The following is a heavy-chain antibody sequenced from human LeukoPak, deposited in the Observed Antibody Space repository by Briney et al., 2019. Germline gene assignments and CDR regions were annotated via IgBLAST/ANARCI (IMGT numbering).Heavy chain of an antibody. V-gene: IGHV3-33*01. Sequence: GGSVRLSCAASGFTFSIYGMHWLRQAPGKGREGVAVIWYDGSNKYYADSEKGRFAISRDYARNTLYLQMNSMGVEDTAMYYCARYEQRPGVTASDPWSQGTLVTVSS. CDR1: GFTFSIYG. CDR3: ARYEQRPGVTASDP. J-gene: IGHJ5*02. D-gene: IGHD2-21*02. CDR2: IWYDGSNK.